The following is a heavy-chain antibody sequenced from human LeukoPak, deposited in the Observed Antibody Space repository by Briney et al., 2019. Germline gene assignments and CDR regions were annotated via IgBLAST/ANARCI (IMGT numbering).Heavy chain of an antibody. V-gene: IGHV4-34*01. CDR3: ARAVDIVVVPAANFDY. D-gene: IGHD2-2*03. CDR2: INLSGSP. J-gene: IGHJ4*02. Sequence: PSETLSLTCAVYGGSFSGYYWSWIRQPPGKGLEWIGEINLSGSPSYNPSLKSRVTISVDTSKNQFSLKLSSVTAADTAVYYCARAVDIVVVPAANFDYWGQGTLVTVSS. CDR1: GGSFSGYY.